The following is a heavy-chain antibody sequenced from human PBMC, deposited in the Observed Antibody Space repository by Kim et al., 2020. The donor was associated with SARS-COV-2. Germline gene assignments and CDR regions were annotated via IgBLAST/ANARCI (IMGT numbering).Heavy chain of an antibody. V-gene: IGHV3-21*01. CDR1: GFTFSSYS. J-gene: IGHJ4*02. CDR2: ISSSSSYI. Sequence: GGSLRLSCAASGFTFSSYSMNWVRQAPGKGLEWVSSISSSSSYIYYADSVKGRFTISRDNAKNSLYLQMNSLRAEDTAVYYCARGALSDSSGYFDYWGQGTLVTVSS. CDR3: ARGALSDSSGYFDY. D-gene: IGHD3-22*01.